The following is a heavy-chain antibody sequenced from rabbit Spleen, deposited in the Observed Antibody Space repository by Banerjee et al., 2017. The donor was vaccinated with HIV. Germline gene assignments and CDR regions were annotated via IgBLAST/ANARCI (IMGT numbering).Heavy chain of an antibody. Sequence: QEQLVESGGGLVQPEGSLTLTCTASGFAFNSVYDMCWVRQAPGKGLEWIACIDAGSSAFTYFATWAKGRFTISKTSSTTVTLQMTRLTAADTATYFCARDTSSSFSSYGMDLWGPGTLVTVS. CDR2: IDAGSSAFT. CDR1: GFAFNSVYD. D-gene: IGHD1-1*01. J-gene: IGHJ6*01. V-gene: IGHV1S45*01. CDR3: ARDTSSSFSSYGMDL.